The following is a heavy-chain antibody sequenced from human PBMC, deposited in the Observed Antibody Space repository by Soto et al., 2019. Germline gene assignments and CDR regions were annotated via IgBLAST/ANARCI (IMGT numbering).Heavy chain of an antibody. V-gene: IGHV3-30*18. CDR3: AKDIVKYTYGACDY. CDR2: ISYDGSNQ. D-gene: IGHD5-18*01. CDR1: GFSFNTYG. J-gene: IGHJ4*02. Sequence: LRLSCAASGFSFNTYGMYWVRQAPGKGLEWVAAISYDGSNQYHADSVKGRFTISRDNSKSTLYLQMNSLRVGDTAVYYCAKDIVKYTYGACDYWGQGALVTVSS.